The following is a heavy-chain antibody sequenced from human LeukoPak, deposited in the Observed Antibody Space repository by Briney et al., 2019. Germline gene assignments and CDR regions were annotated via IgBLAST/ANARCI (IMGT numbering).Heavy chain of an antibody. CDR3: ARHLSGKKDF. CDR1: GGSISTSHPS. CDR2: ILYSGAT. V-gene: IGHV4-39*01. Sequence: SETLSLTCTVSGGSISTSHPSWGWIRQPPGKGLQWIGSILYSGATYYNPSLESRVTISLDPSKTLLSLKLTSVTASDTAVYFCARHLSGKKDFWGQGALVTVSS. J-gene: IGHJ4*02. D-gene: IGHD3-10*01.